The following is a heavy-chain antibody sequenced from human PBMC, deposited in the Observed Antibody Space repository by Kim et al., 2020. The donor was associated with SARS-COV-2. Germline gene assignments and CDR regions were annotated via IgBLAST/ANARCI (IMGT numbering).Heavy chain of an antibody. CDR1: GFTFSSYW. CDR3: ARDVWFGELFPPYYYGMDV. CDR2: INGDGSST. D-gene: IGHD3-10*01. Sequence: GGSLRLSCAASGFTFSSYWMHWVRQAPGKGLVWVSRINGDGSSTSYADSVKGRFTISRDNAKNTLYLQMNSLRAEDTAVYYCARDVWFGELFPPYYYGMDVWGQGTTVTVSS. J-gene: IGHJ6*02. V-gene: IGHV3-74*01.